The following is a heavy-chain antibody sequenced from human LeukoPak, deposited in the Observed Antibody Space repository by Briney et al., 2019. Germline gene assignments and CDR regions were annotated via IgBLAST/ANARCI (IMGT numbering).Heavy chain of an antibody. D-gene: IGHD6-6*01. CDR1: GGSFSGYY. CDR3: ARVDHSSSPGFYYYYGVDV. V-gene: IGHV4-34*01. Sequence: SETLSLTCAVYGGSFSGYYWSWIRQPPGKGLEWIGEINHSGSTNYNPSLKSRVTISVDTSKNQFSLKLSSVTAADTAVHSCARVDHSSSPGFYYYYGVDVWGQGTTVTVSS. J-gene: IGHJ6*02. CDR2: INHSGST.